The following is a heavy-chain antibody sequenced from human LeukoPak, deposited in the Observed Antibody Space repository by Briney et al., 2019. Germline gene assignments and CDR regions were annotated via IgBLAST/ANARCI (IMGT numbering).Heavy chain of an antibody. D-gene: IGHD5-18*01. CDR1: GFTFSSYA. CDR2: ISGSGGST. CDR3: AKGQNTAMVTRDAFDI. V-gene: IGHV3-23*01. J-gene: IGHJ3*02. Sequence: GGSLRLSCAASGFTFSSYAMSWVRQAPGKGLEWVSAISGSGGSTYYADSVKGRFTISRDNSKNTLYLQMNSLRAEDTAVYHCAKGQNTAMVTRDAFDIWGQGTMVTVSS.